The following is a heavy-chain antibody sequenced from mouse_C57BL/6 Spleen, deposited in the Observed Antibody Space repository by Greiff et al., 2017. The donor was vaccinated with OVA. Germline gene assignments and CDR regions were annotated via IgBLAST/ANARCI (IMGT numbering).Heavy chain of an antibody. V-gene: IGHV1-64*01. CDR3: DRGVGHGFAY. CDR2: IHPNSGST. Sequence: QVQLQQPGAELVKPGASVKLSCKASGYTFTSYWMHWVKQRPGQGLEWIGMIHPNSGSTNYNEKLKSKTTLTVDKSSSTAYMQLSSLTSEDSAVYYCDRGVGHGFAYWGQGTLVTVSA. D-gene: IGHD3-3*01. CDR1: GYTFTSYW. J-gene: IGHJ3*01.